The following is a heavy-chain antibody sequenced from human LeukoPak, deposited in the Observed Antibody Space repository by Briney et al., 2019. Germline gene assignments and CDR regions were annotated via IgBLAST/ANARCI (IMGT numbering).Heavy chain of an antibody. D-gene: IGHD6-13*01. V-gene: IGHV3-33*01. CDR2: IWYDGSNK. J-gene: IGHJ4*02. CDR1: GFTFSSYG. Sequence: QPGGSLRLSCAASGFTFSSYGMHWARQAPGKGLEWVAVIWYDGSNKYYADSVKGRFTISRDNSKNTLYLQMNSLRAEDTAVYYCARGLYSSSWYESYYRGQGTLVTVSS. CDR3: ARGLYSSSWYESYY.